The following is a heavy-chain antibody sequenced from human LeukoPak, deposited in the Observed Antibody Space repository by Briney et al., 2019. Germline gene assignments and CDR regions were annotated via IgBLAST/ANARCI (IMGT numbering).Heavy chain of an antibody. CDR2: ISGSGGST. D-gene: IGHD3-10*01. J-gene: IGHJ4*02. Sequence: PGGSLRLSCAASGFTSSGYAMSWVRQAPGKGLEWVSAISGSGGSTYYAGSVKGRFTISRDNSKNTLYLQMNSLRAEDTAVYYCAKADARVFGEASFDYWGQGTLVTVSS. V-gene: IGHV3-23*01. CDR1: GFTSSGYA. CDR3: AKADARVFGEASFDY.